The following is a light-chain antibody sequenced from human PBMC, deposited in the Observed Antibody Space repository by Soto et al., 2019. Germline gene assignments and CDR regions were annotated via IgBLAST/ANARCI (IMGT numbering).Light chain of an antibody. CDR1: QSISSW. CDR3: QQYNSYPYT. Sequence: DIQMTQSPSTXSASVGDRVTITCRASQSISSWLAWYQQKPGKAPKLLIYDASSLESGVPSRFSGSGSGTDFTLTISSLQPDDFATYYCQQYNSYPYTFRQGTKVDIK. CDR2: DAS. V-gene: IGKV1-5*01. J-gene: IGKJ2*01.